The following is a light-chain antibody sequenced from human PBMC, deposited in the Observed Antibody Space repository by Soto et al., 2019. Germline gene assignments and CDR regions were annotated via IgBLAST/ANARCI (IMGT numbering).Light chain of an antibody. CDR2: SAS. CDR3: QKYSGVPVT. CDR1: QDINKY. V-gene: IGKV1-27*01. Sequence: IQMTQSPSSLSASVGDRVTITCRASQDINKYLAWYQQRPGTVPKLLIYSASTLKSGVPSRFSGSRSGTDFTLTISSLQPEDVVTYYCQKYSGVPVTFGQGTRLEIK. J-gene: IGKJ5*01.